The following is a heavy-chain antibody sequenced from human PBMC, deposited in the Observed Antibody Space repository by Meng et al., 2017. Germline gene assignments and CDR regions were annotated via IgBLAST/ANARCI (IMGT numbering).Heavy chain of an antibody. CDR2: INPKSGDT. CDR3: ARDEDISAAGKLFGDY. Sequence: QGQMVQFGAEVKKPWAQLKVSCKPSGYNFPDYYIHWVRRAPGQGLEWMGRINPKSGDTHYAQKFQARVTMTGDTSISTAYMELSGLRSDDTAMYYCARDEDISAAGKLFGDYWGQGTLVTVSS. J-gene: IGHJ4*02. CDR1: GYNFPDYY. D-gene: IGHD6-25*01. V-gene: IGHV1-2*06.